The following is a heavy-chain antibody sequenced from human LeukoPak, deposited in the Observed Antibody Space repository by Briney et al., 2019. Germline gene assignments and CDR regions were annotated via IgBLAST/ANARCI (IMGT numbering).Heavy chain of an antibody. J-gene: IGHJ5*02. CDR3: AGELRYFDWSPGDGFDP. V-gene: IGHV3-74*01. CDR1: GFTFSSYW. D-gene: IGHD3-9*01. Sequence: GGSLRLSCAVSGFTFSSYWMHWVRQAPGKGLVWVSRINSDGSSTSYADSVKGRFTISRDNAKNTLYLQMNSLRAEDTAVYYCAGELRYFDWSPGDGFDPWGQGTLVTVSS. CDR2: INSDGSST.